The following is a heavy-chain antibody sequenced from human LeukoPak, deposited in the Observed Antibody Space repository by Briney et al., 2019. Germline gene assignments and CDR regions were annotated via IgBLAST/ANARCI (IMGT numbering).Heavy chain of an antibody. D-gene: IGHD3-22*01. CDR1: GFTVSSNY. CDR3: ARERYYYDSKYFDL. J-gene: IGHJ2*01. V-gene: IGHV3-53*01. CDR2: IYSGGST. Sequence: QPGGSLRLSCAASGFTVSSNYMSWVRQAPGKGLEWVSVIYSGGSTYYADSVKGRFTISRDNSKNTLYLQMNSLRAEDTAVYYCARERYYYDSKYFDLWGRGTLVTVSS.